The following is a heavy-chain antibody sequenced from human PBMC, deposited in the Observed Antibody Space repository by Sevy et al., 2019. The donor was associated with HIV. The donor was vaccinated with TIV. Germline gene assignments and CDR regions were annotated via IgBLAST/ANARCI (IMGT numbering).Heavy chain of an antibody. J-gene: IGHJ4*02. Sequence: GGSLRLSCAASGFTFDDYAMHWVRQAPGKGLEWVSGISCNSGSIGYADSVKGRFTISRDNAKNSLYLQMNSLRAEDTALYYCAKDIQRYGSGSYPYYFDYWGQRTLVTVSS. CDR2: ISCNSGSI. D-gene: IGHD3-10*01. CDR3: AKDIQRYGSGSYPYYFDY. V-gene: IGHV3-9*01. CDR1: GFTFDDYA.